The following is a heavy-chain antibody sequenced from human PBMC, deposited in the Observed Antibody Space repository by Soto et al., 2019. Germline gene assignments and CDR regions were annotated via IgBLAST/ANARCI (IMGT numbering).Heavy chain of an antibody. J-gene: IGHJ4*02. CDR1: GFTFISYW. V-gene: IGHV3-7*01. D-gene: IGHD1-26*01. Sequence: GGSLRLSCAASGFTFISYWMSWGRQAPGKGLEWVANIKQDGSEKYYVDSVKGRFTISRDNAKNSLYLQMNSLRAEDTAVYYCARSRGGSYLPFDYWGQGTLVTVSS. CDR2: IKQDGSEK. CDR3: ARSRGGSYLPFDY.